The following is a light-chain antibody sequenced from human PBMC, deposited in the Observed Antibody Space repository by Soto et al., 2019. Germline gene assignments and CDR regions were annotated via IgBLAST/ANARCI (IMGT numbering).Light chain of an antibody. CDR3: CSYAASTTGV. CDR1: SSDVGRYNL. Sequence: QSALTQPASVSGSPGQSITISCAGTSSDVGRYNLVSWFQQHPGKAPKLMIYEGSKRPSGVSNRFSGSKSGNTASLTLSGLQAEDEADYYCCSYAASTTGVFGGGTKLTVL. CDR2: EGS. V-gene: IGLV2-23*01. J-gene: IGLJ3*02.